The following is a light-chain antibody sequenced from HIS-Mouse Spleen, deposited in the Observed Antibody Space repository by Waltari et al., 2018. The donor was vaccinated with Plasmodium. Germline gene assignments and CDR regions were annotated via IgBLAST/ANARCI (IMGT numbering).Light chain of an antibody. CDR1: QSVSSY. Sequence: EIVLTQSPATLSLSPGERATLSCRASQSVSSYLAWYQQKPGQAPRPLIYDASNRATGIPARFSVSGSGTDFTLTISSLEPEDFAVYYCQQRSNWPRVLTFGGGTKVEIK. J-gene: IGKJ4*01. V-gene: IGKV3-11*01. CDR2: DAS. CDR3: QQRSNWPRVLT.